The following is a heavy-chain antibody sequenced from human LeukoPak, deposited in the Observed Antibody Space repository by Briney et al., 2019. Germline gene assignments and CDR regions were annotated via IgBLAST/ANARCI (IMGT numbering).Heavy chain of an antibody. CDR1: GYTFTGYY. CDR2: INPNSGGT. CDR3: ASFMVRGVLDAFDI. Sequence: GASVKVSCKASGYTFTGYYMHWVRQAPGQGLEWMGWINPNSGGTNYAQKFQGRVTMTRDTSISTAYMELSRLRSDDTAVYYCASFMVRGVLDAFDIWGQGTMVTVSS. V-gene: IGHV1-2*02. D-gene: IGHD3-10*01. J-gene: IGHJ3*02.